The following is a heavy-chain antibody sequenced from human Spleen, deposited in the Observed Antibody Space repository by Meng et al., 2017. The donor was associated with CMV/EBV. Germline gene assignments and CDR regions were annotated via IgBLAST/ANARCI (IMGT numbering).Heavy chain of an antibody. CDR2: INPSGGST. J-gene: IGHJ5*02. CDR3: ARVSEYCSSTSCYPHNWFDP. Sequence: TSYYMHWVRQAPGRGLEWMGIINPSGGSTSYAQKFQGRVTMTRDTSTSTVYMELSSLRSEDTAVYYCARVSEYCSSTSCYPHNWFDPWGQGTLVTVSS. V-gene: IGHV1-46*01. D-gene: IGHD2-2*01. CDR1: TSYY.